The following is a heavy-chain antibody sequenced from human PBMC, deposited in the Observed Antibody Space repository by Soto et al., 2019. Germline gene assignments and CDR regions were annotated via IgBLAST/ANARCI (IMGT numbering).Heavy chain of an antibody. J-gene: IGHJ4*02. CDR2: IYYSGST. D-gene: IGHD6-13*01. Sequence: PSETLSLTCTVSGGSISSNSYYWGWIRQPPGKGLEWIGSIYYSGSTYYNPSLKSRVTISVDTSKNQFSLKLSSVTAADTAVYYCARSTTGIAAAGDYWGQGTLVTVSS. V-gene: IGHV4-39*01. CDR1: GGSISSNSYY. CDR3: ARSTTGIAAAGDY.